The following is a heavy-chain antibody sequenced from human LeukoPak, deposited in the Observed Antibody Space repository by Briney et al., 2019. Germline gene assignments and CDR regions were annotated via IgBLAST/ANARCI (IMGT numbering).Heavy chain of an antibody. CDR3: TKDATIFGVVPFDY. Sequence: GGSLRLSCAASGFTFDDYAMHWVRQAPGKGLEWVSGVSWNSFSTDYADSVKGRFAISRDNAKNSVFLQMNSLRPEDTAVYYCTKDATIFGVVPFDYWGQGALVTVSS. J-gene: IGHJ4*02. D-gene: IGHD3-3*01. CDR1: GFTFDDYA. CDR2: VSWNSFST. V-gene: IGHV3-9*01.